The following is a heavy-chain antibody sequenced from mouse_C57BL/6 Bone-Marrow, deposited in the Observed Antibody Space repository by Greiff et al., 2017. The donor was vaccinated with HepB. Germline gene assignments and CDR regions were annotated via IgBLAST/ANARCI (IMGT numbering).Heavy chain of an antibody. CDR3: ARGLRWYFDV. CDR1: GYTFTSYW. Sequence: QVQLKQSGAELVKPGASVKLSCKASGYTFTSYWMHWVKQRPGQGLEWIGMIHPNSGSTNYNEKFKSKATLTVDKSSSTAYMQLSSLTSEDSAVYYCARGLRWYFDVWGTGTTVTVSS. D-gene: IGHD1-1*01. V-gene: IGHV1-64*01. CDR2: IHPNSGST. J-gene: IGHJ1*03.